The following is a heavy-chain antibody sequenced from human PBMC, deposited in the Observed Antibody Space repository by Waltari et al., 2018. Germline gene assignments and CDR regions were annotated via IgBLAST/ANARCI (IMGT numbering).Heavy chain of an antibody. Sequence: QVQLQESGPGLVKPSETLSLTCSVSGGSISSGSYYWPWIRQPAGKGLEWSGRIYTSGSTNYNPSLRSRLTISVDTSNNQFSLKLSSVTAADTAVYYCARDPPQLADAFDIWGQGTMVTVSS. CDR2: IYTSGST. J-gene: IGHJ3*02. CDR1: GGSISSGSYY. D-gene: IGHD3-10*01. CDR3: ARDPPQLADAFDI. V-gene: IGHV4-61*02.